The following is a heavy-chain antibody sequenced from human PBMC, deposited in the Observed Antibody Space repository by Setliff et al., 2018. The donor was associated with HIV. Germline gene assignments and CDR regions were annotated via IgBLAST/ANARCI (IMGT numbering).Heavy chain of an antibody. Sequence: SVKVSCKASGGIFSRFAFGWVRQAPGQGLEWMGGIIPIFGTPNYAQKFQGRVTITTDESTNTVYMELYSLTSEDTAIYYCAGSAGAVPTTAPYGDYYYYFYMDVWGKGTTVTVSS. CDR1: GGIFSRFA. CDR2: IIPIFGTP. D-gene: IGHD1-1*01. J-gene: IGHJ6*03. CDR3: AGSAGAVPTTAPYGDYYYYFYMDV. V-gene: IGHV1-69*05.